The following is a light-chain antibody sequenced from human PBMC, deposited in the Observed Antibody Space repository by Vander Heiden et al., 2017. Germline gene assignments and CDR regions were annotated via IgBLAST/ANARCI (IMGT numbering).Light chain of an antibody. CDR3: QQYKNWPPWT. J-gene: IGKJ1*01. Sequence: EIVMTQSPATLSVSPGERATLSCRASQSVSTNLAWYQQKPGQGPRLLIFAASTRAPGVPDRISGSGYGPGFALTISSRQSEDFAVYFCQQYKNWPPWTFGQGTKVEIK. V-gene: IGKV3-15*01. CDR2: AAS. CDR1: QSVSTN.